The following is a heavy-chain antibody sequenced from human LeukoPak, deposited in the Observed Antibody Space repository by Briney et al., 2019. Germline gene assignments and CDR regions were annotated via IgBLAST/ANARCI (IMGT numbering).Heavy chain of an antibody. D-gene: IGHD6-13*01. Sequence: PGGSLRLSCSASGFTFSSYEMNWVRQAPGKGLEWVSGISGSGGSTFYADSVKGRFTISRDNSKNTLFLQMNSLRAEDTAVYYCAKVPTYSSSWYPFYFDYWGQGTLVTVSS. CDR1: GFTFSSYE. J-gene: IGHJ4*02. CDR3: AKVPTYSSSWYPFYFDY. V-gene: IGHV3-23*01. CDR2: ISGSGGST.